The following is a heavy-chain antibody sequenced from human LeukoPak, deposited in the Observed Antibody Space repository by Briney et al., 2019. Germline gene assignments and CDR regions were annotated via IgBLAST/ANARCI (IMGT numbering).Heavy chain of an antibody. V-gene: IGHV4-34*01. J-gene: IGHJ3*02. Sequence: PSETLSLTCAVYGGSFSGYYWSWIRQVPGKGLEWIGEINQSGRTDYNPSLKSRVTISVDTSKNHISLKLSFVTATDTAVYYCARGRFGFWHNGYADDNAFDIWGQGTMVTVSS. CDR1: GGSFSGYY. D-gene: IGHD2-2*01. CDR3: ARGRFGFWHNGYADDNAFDI. CDR2: INQSGRT.